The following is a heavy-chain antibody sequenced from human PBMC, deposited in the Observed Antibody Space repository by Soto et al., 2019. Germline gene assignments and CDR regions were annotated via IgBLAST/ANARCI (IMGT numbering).Heavy chain of an antibody. CDR3: ARDKITGRFDY. D-gene: IGHD2-8*02. CDR1: GGSFSGYS. Sequence: SETLSLTCAVFGGSFSGYSWSWIRQPPGKGLEWIGEINHSGSTDSNPSLKSRVTISLDTSKNQFSLKLTSVTAADTAVYYCARDKITGRFDYWGQGALVTVSS. V-gene: IGHV4-34*01. J-gene: IGHJ4*02. CDR2: INHSGST.